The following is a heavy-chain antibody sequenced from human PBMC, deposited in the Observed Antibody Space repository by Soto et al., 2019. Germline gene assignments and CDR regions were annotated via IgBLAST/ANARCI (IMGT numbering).Heavy chain of an antibody. CDR1: GFTFSTSV. Sequence: PGGSLRLSCAASGFTFSTSVVHGVRQAPGRGPVWVAVMSHDAAHIYYAGSVRGRFIISRDNSTSTLFLQMNSLRVEDTAVYYCARRYSGCDFRPPNDAFDIWGRGTMVTVSS. J-gene: IGHJ3*02. D-gene: IGHD5-12*01. V-gene: IGHV3-30*04. CDR2: MSHDAAHI. CDR3: ARRYSGCDFRPPNDAFDI.